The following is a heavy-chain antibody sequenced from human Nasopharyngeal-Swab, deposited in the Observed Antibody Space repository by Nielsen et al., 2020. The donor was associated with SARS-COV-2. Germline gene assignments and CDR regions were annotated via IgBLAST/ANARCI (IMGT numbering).Heavy chain of an antibody. Sequence: GGSLRLSCAASGFTFISYSMNWVRQAPGKGLEWVSYISGSGTIIYYADSVEGRFTISRDNAKNSLYLQMNSLRDEDTAVYYCAGDSSTWTSHYYYGMDVWGQGTTVTVSS. J-gene: IGHJ6*02. V-gene: IGHV3-48*02. CDR3: AGDSSTWTSHYYYGMDV. CDR1: GFTFISYS. CDR2: ISGSGTII. D-gene: IGHD2-2*01.